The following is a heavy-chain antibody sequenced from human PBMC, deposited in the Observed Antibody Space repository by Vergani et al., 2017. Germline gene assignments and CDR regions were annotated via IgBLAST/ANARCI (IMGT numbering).Heavy chain of an antibody. J-gene: IGHJ4*02. V-gene: IGHV1-69*12. CDR2: IIPIFGTA. D-gene: IGHD6-13*01. CDR1: GGTFSSYA. Sequence: QVQLVQSGAEVKKPGSSVKVSCKASGGTFSSYAISWARQAPGQGLEWMGGIIPIFGTANYAQKFQGRVTITADESTSTAYMELSSLRSEDTAVYYCARGGEGSYSSSWYQTNYFDYWGQGTLVTVSS. CDR3: ARGGEGSYSSSWYQTNYFDY.